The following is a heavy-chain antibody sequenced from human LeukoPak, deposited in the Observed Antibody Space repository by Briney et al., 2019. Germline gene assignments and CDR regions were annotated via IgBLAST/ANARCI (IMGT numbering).Heavy chain of an antibody. Sequence: SETLSLTCTVSGGSITISGHYWGWIRQPPGKGLEWIGSIDYRERTTYNPSLKSRVTISADTSRNQFSLKLSSVTATDTAVYYCANYVSGTMRDYWGQGTLVTVSS. CDR3: ANYVSGTMRDY. CDR2: IDYRERT. V-gene: IGHV4-39*01. J-gene: IGHJ4*02. CDR1: GGSITISGHY. D-gene: IGHD3-16*01.